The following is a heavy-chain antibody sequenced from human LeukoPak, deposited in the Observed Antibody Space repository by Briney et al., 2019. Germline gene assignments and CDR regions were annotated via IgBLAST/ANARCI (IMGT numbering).Heavy chain of an antibody. CDR3: ANVVGGY. J-gene: IGHJ4*02. CDR1: GFTVSSNY. Sequence: GGSLRLSCAASGFTVSSNYMSWVRQAPGKGLEWVSTITKSGGSTYYADSVKGRFTISRDNSKDTLFLQMNRLRAEDTAVYYCANVVGGYWGQGTLVTVSS. D-gene: IGHD2-21*01. CDR2: ITKSGGST. V-gene: IGHV3-53*01.